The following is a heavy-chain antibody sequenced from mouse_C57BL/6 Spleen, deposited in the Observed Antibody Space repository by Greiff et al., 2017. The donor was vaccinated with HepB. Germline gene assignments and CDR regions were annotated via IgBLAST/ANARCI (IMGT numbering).Heavy chain of an antibody. CDR2: IYTRDGST. Sequence: QVQLKESGPELVKPGASVKLSCKASGYTFTSYDIHWVKQRPGQGLEWIGWIYTRDGSTKYNEKFKGKATVTVDTSSSTAYMELNSLTCEDSAVYFFARLRDYVRFAYWGQGTLVTVSA. J-gene: IGHJ3*01. CDR3: ARLRDYVRFAY. CDR1: GYTFTSYD. V-gene: IGHV1-85*01. D-gene: IGHD2-4*01.